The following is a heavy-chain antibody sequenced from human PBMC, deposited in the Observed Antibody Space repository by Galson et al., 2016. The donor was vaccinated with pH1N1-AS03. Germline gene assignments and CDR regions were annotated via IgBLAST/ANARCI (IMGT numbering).Heavy chain of an antibody. D-gene: IGHD1-26*01. V-gene: IGHV1-2*02. CDR2: INPNRGGT. Sequence: SVKVSCKASGYIFTGFYVHWVRQAPGQGLEWMGWINPNRGGTNYAQKFHGRVTMTRDTSISTAYMELYGLKSDDTAVYYCARDPRGPCSSATCATTYYFGMDVWGQGTTVIVSS. J-gene: IGHJ6*02. CDR3: ARDPRGPCSSATCATTYYFGMDV. CDR1: GYIFTGFY.